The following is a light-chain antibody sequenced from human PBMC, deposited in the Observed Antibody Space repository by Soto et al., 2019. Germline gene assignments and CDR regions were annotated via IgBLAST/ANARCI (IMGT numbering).Light chain of an antibody. CDR1: QSVNSN. CDR3: QHYNFWPPLT. Sequence: EIVMTQSPATLSVSPGERATLSCRASQSVNSNLAWYRQKPGQAPRLLISDASTRATGVPARFSGSGSGTEFTLTIISLQSEDSVIYYCQHYNFWPPLTFGGGTKVEIK. CDR2: DAS. J-gene: IGKJ4*01. V-gene: IGKV3-15*01.